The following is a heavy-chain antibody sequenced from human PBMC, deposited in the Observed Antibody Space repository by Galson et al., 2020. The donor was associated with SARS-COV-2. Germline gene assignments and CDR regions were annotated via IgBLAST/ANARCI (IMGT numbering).Heavy chain of an antibody. CDR1: GFTFTSYA. Sequence: SVKVSCKASGFTFTSYAISWVRQAPGQGLEWMGGIIPIFGTANYAQKFQGRVTITADESTSTAYMELSSLSSEDTAVYYCARFSGCDYNYYYSMAVWGHGTTVTVSS. V-gene: IGHV1-69*13. CDR3: ARFSGCDYNYYYSMAV. D-gene: IGHD5-12*01. J-gene: IGHJ6*02. CDR2: IIPIFGTA.